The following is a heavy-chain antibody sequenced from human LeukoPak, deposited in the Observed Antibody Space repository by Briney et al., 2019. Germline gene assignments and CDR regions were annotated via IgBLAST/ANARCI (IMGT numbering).Heavy chain of an antibody. CDR1: GFTVSSNY. V-gene: IGHV3-48*01. CDR2: ISSSSSTI. J-gene: IGHJ6*03. D-gene: IGHD5-12*01. CDR3: ARVATSPYYYYYYMDV. Sequence: SGGSLRLSCAASGFTVSSNYMNWVRQAPGKGLEWVSYISSSSSTIYYADSVKGRFTISRDNAKNSLYLQMNSLRAEDTAVYYCARVATSPYYYYYYMDVWGKGTTVTVSS.